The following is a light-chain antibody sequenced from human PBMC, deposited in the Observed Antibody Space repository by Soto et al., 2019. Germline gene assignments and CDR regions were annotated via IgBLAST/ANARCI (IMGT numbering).Light chain of an antibody. CDR3: QQYDEWPLT. CDR2: DAF. J-gene: IGKJ4*01. Sequence: EKVMTQSPATLSVSPREKNTPSRRASQSVKSRLAWYQQKPGQAPRLLIYDAFTRATGIPARFSGSASGTEFTLTISNLQSEDFAVYYCQQYDEWPLTLGGGTKVDIK. V-gene: IGKV3-15*01. CDR1: QSVKSR.